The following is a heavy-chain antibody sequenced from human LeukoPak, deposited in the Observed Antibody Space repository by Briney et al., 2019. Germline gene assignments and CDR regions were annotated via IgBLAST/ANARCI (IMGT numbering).Heavy chain of an antibody. CDR3: ARDQVVLWLVPYYYYGMDV. J-gene: IGHJ6*02. CDR1: GGSIRSSIYY. V-gene: IGHV4-39*07. Sequence: SETLSLTCTVSGGSIRSSIYYWGWIRQPPGKGLEWVGSIYHTVSTYYNPSIKRRVTISVDTSKNQFSLTLSSVTAADTAVYSCARDQVVLWLVPYYYYGMDVWGQGTTVTVSS. D-gene: IGHD6-19*01. CDR2: IYHTVST.